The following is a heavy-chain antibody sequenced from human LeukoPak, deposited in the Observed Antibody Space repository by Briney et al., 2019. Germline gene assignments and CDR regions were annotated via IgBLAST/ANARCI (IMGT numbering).Heavy chain of an antibody. CDR1: GFTFSSYT. V-gene: IGHV3-23*01. J-gene: IGHJ4*02. CDR3: AKAYIAAAGRRFDY. D-gene: IGHD6-13*01. CDR2: ISGSGDST. Sequence: PGGSLRLSCAASGFTFSSYTMSWVRQAPGKGLEWVSGISGSGDSTYYAGSVKARFTISRDNSKNTLYLQMNSLRAEDTAVYYCAKAYIAAAGRRFDYWGQGTLVTVSS.